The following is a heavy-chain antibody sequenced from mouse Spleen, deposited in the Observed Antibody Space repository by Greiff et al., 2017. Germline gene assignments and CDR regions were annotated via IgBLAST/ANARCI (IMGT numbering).Heavy chain of an antibody. Sequence: VQLQESGPELVKPGASVKISCKASGYAFSSSWMNWVKQRPGKGLEWIGRIYPGDGDTNYNGKFKGKATLTADKSSSTAYMQLSSLTSEDSAVYFCARSSTMVTTRAYFDYWGQGTTLTVSS. CDR2: IYPGDGDT. D-gene: IGHD2-2*01. V-gene: IGHV1-82*01. CDR1: GYAFSSSW. CDR3: ARSSTMVTTRAYFDY. J-gene: IGHJ2*01.